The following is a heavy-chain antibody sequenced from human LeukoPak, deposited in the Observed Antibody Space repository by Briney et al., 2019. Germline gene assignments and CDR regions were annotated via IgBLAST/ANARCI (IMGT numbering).Heavy chain of an antibody. D-gene: IGHD1-26*01. CDR2: IYNSGST. CDR1: GGSISSNY. Sequence: PSETLSLTCTVSGGSISSNYWSWIRQSPGKGLEWIGYIYNSGSTNYNPSLKSRVTISADTSKNQFSLKLSSVTAADTAVYYCARGLGVGATNWFDPWGQGTLVTVSS. J-gene: IGHJ5*02. V-gene: IGHV4-59*08. CDR3: ARGLGVGATNWFDP.